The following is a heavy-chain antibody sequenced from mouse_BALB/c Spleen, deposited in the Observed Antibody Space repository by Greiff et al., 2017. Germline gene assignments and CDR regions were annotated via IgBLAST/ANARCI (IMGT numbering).Heavy chain of an antibody. J-gene: IGHJ3*01. CDR1: GFTFSSFG. D-gene: IGHD2-10*02. Sequence: EVMLVESGGGLVQPGGSRKLSCAASGFTFSSFGMHWVRQAPEKGLEWVAYISSGSSTIYYADTVKGRFTISRDNPKNTLFLQMTSLRSEDTAMYYCARSGYGNYDWFAYWGQGTLVTVSA. V-gene: IGHV5-17*02. CDR2: ISSGSSTI. CDR3: ARSGYGNYDWFAY.